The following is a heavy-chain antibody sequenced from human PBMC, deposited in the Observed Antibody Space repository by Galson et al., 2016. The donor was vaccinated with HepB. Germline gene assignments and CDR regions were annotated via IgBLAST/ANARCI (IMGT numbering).Heavy chain of an antibody. J-gene: IGHJ6*02. V-gene: IGHV3-11*01. CDR1: GFDFSDYY. D-gene: IGHD5-18*01. CDR3: AKDGLMVNADYYYGVDV. Sequence: SLRLSCAASGFDFSDYYMSWIRKAPGKGLEWVSYISSSAKTILYADSVEGRFTISRDNSKNTLYLQMNSLRAEDTAVYYCAKDGLMVNADYYYGVDVWGQGTTVTVSS. CDR2: ISSSAKTI.